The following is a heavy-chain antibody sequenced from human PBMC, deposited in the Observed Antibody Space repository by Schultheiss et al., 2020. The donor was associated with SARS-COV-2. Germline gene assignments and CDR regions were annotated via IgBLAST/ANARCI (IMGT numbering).Heavy chain of an antibody. V-gene: IGHV3-48*01. Sequence: GGSLRLSCAASGFAFSGSGMHWVRQASGKGLEWVSYISSSSSTTYYSGSVKGRFTISRDNSKNTLYLQMNSLRAEDTAVYYCARERGGGRVYYYYGMDVWGQGTTVTVSS. CDR2: ISSSSSTT. J-gene: IGHJ6*02. CDR3: ARERGGGRVYYYYGMDV. D-gene: IGHD3-16*01. CDR1: GFAFSGSG.